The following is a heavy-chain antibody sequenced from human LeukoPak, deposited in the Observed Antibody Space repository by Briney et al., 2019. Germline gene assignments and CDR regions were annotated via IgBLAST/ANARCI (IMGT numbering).Heavy chain of an antibody. J-gene: IGHJ6*02. CDR1: GGSISSTNW. CDR3: TRGGAVAAYFHYDMDV. CDR2: ISMTGQT. V-gene: IGHV4-4*01. Sequence: PSETLSLTCGVSGGSISSTNWWSWVRQSLGQGLEWIGEISMTGQTNYNPSLSGRVTMLLGESSNHLSLHLTSVTAADTAVYCCTRGGAVAAYFHYDMDVWGQGTTVSVSS. D-gene: IGHD6-19*01.